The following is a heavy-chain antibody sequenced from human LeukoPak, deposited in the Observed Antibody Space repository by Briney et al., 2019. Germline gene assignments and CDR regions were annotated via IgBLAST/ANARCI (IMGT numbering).Heavy chain of an antibody. Sequence: GASVNVSCKASVYTFTVYYMHWVRQAPGQGLEWMGWINPNSGGTNYAQKFQGRVTMTRDTSISTAYMELSRLRSDDTAVYYCARGSVFRWFGELLFPFDYWGQGTLVTVSS. CDR1: VYTFTVYY. CDR2: INPNSGGT. CDR3: ARGSVFRWFGELLFPFDY. D-gene: IGHD3-10*01. J-gene: IGHJ4*02. V-gene: IGHV1-2*02.